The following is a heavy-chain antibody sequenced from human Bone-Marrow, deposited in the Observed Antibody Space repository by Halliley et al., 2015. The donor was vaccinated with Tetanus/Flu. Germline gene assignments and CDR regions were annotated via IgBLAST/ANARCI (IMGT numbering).Heavy chain of an antibody. D-gene: IGHD2-15*01. V-gene: IGHV5-51*01. Sequence: EWMGIVFPGASDTKYSPSFQGQVTIPADKSSNPAYLQWSSVRASDTSIYYCATFEFSSSEFDHWGQGTPVTVSS. CDR2: VFPGASDT. CDR3: ATFEFSSSEFDH. J-gene: IGHJ4*02.